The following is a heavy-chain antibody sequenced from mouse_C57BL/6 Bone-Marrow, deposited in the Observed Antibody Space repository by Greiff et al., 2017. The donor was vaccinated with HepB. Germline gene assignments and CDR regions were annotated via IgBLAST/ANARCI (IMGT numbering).Heavy chain of an antibody. CDR2: IPPNSGRT. CDR1: GYTFTSYW. CDR3: ASSILLRF. J-gene: IGHJ2*01. V-gene: IGHV1-64*01. Sequence: QVQLQQPGAELVKPGASVKLSCKASGYTFTSYWMHWVKQRPGQGLEWIGMIPPNSGRTNYNEKFKSKATLTVDKSSSTAYMQLSSLTSEDSAVYYCASSILLRFWGQGTTLTVSS. D-gene: IGHD1-1*01.